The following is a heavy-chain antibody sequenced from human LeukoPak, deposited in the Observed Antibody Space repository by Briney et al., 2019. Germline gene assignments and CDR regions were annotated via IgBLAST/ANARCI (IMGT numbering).Heavy chain of an antibody. D-gene: IGHD6-25*01. CDR2: IYSGGST. CDR3: ARARLISRSDILDY. Sequence: GGSLRLSCAASGFTVSSNYMSWVRQAPGKRLEWVSVIYSGGSTYYADSVKGRFTISRDNSKNTLYLQMNSLRAEDTAVYYCARARLISRSDILDYWGQGTLVTVSS. J-gene: IGHJ4*02. V-gene: IGHV3-66*01. CDR1: GFTVSSNY.